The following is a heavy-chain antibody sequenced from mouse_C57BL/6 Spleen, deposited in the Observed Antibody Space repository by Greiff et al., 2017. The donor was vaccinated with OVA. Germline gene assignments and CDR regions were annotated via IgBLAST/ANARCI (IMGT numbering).Heavy chain of an antibody. D-gene: IGHD2-12*01. CDR2: IYPGNSDT. J-gene: IGHJ3*01. CDR1: GYTFTSYW. V-gene: IGHV1-5*01. Sequence: EVQLQQSGTVLARPGASVKMSCKTSGYTFTSYWMHWVKQRPGQGLEWIGAIYPGNSDTSYNQKFKGKAKLTAVTSASTAYMELSSLTNEDSAVYYCTRSGLYSQFAYWGQGTLVTVSA. CDR3: TRSGLYSQFAY.